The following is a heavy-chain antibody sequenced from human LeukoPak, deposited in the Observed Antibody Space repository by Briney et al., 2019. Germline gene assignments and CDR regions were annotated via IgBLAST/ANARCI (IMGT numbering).Heavy chain of an antibody. CDR1: GFTFIDYS. J-gene: IGHJ4*02. CDR2: VGISSGNT. CDR3: ARDHRYAFDN. V-gene: IGHV3-21*05. D-gene: IGHD5-12*01. Sequence: PGGSLRLSCAASGFTFIDYSMNWGRQAPGKGLELISYVGISSGNTKYADPLKGRCITSGDSAKNSVFLQMNSLRVEATAVYYCARDHRYAFDNWGQGTLVTVSS.